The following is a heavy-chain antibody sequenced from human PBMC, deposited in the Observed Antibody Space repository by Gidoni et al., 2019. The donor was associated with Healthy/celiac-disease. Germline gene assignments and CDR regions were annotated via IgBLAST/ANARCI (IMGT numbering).Heavy chain of an antibody. J-gene: IGHJ4*02. D-gene: IGHD4-17*01. CDR3: ARDMTTGTPGAFDY. V-gene: IGHV3-33*01. Sequence: QVQLVESGGGVVQPGRSLRLSCAASGFTFSSYGMHWVRQAPGKGLEWVAVIWYDGSNKYYADSVKGRFTISRDNSKNTLYLQMNSLRAEDTAVYYCARDMTTGTPGAFDYWGQGTLVTVSS. CDR2: IWYDGSNK. CDR1: GFTFSSYG.